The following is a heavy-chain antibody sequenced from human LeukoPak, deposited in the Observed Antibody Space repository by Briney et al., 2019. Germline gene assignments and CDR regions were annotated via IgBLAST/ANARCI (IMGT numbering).Heavy chain of an antibody. Sequence: SETLSLTCAVYGGSFSGYYWSWIRQPPGKGLEWIGEINHSGSTNYNPSLKGRVTISVDTSKNQFSLKLSSVTAADTAVYYCAREPGAHDYWGQGTLVTVSS. CDR1: GGSFSGYY. V-gene: IGHV4-34*01. CDR3: AREPGAHDY. CDR2: INHSGST. J-gene: IGHJ4*02.